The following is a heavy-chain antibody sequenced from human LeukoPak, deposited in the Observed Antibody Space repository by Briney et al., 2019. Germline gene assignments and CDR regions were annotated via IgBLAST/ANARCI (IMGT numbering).Heavy chain of an antibody. V-gene: IGHV4-39*02. D-gene: IGHD1-26*01. Sequence: PSETLSLTCTVSGGSISSSSYYWGWIRQPPGKGLEWIGSIYYSGTTYYNPSLKSRVTISIDTSKNQFSLKLSSVTAADTAVYYCARDDSGSYHQLGVWGQGTTVTVSS. CDR3: ARDDSGSYHQLGV. J-gene: IGHJ6*02. CDR2: IYYSGTT. CDR1: GGSISSSSYY.